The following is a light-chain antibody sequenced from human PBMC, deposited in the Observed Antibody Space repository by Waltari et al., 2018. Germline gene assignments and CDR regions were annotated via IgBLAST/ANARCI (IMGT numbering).Light chain of an antibody. Sequence: EIVLTPSPGTLSLSPGERATLSCRARQSVSRALAWYQQKPGQAPRLLIYAASTRATGVPDRFSGSGSGTDFSLTISRLDPEDFAVYYCQHYVNLPVTFGQGTKVEI. J-gene: IGKJ1*01. V-gene: IGKV3-20*01. CDR3: QHYVNLPVT. CDR2: AAS. CDR1: QSVSRA.